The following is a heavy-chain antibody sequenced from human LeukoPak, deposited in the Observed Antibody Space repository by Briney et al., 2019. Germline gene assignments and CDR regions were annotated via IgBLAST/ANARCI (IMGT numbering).Heavy chain of an antibody. Sequence: SETLSLTCTVSGDSITSYYWNWIRQPPGKGLEWIGFIYYSGSTNYNPSLKSRVTISVDTSKNQFSLKLSSVTAADTAVYYCARAGYSSGWYNWFDPWGQGTLVTVSS. CDR1: GDSITSYY. D-gene: IGHD6-19*01. J-gene: IGHJ5*02. CDR3: ARAGYSSGWYNWFDP. V-gene: IGHV4-59*01. CDR2: IYYSGST.